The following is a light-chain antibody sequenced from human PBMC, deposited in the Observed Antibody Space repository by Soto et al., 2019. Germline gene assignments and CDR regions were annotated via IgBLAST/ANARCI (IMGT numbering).Light chain of an antibody. CDR1: SSDVGGYNY. CDR3: SSYAGSNNFV. CDR2: EVN. V-gene: IGLV2-8*01. J-gene: IGLJ1*01. Sequence: QSVLTQPPSTSGSPGQSVTISCTGTSSDVGGYNYVSWYQQHPGKAPKLMIYEVNKRPSGVPDRFSGSKSGNTASLTVSGLQAENEADYYCSSYAGSNNFVFGTGTKSPS.